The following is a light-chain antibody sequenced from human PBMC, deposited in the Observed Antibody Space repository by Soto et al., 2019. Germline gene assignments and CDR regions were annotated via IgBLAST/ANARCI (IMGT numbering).Light chain of an antibody. CDR2: KAS. CDR1: QSISSW. Sequence: DIQMTQSPSTLSASVGDRVTITCRASQSISSWLAWYQQKPGKAPKLLIYKASSLESGVPSRFSGSGSGKEFTLTIRSLQPDDFATYYCQQYNSYSSWTFGQGTKVEIK. J-gene: IGKJ1*01. CDR3: QQYNSYSSWT. V-gene: IGKV1-5*03.